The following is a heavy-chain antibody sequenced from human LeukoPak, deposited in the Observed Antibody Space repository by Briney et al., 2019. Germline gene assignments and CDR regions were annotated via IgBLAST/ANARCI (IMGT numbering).Heavy chain of an antibody. CDR2: INPSGGST. CDR3: AREMTTGGYMDV. V-gene: IGHV1-46*01. CDR1: GYTFTSYY. Sequence: ASVKVSCKASGYTFTSYYMHWVRQAPGQGLEWMGIINPSGGSTSYAQKFQGRVTMTRDMSTSTVYMELSSLRSEDTAVYYCAREMTTGGYMDVWGKGTTVTVSS. J-gene: IGHJ6*03. D-gene: IGHD4-11*01.